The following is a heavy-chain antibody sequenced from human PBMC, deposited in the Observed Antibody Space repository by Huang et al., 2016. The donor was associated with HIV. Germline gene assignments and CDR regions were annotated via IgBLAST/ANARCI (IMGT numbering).Heavy chain of an antibody. J-gene: IGHJ4*02. Sequence: ELQLVQSGAEVKNPGESLKISCKGSENNFNTYWIGWVRQMPGKGLEWRGIIHTGDADPRYSPSFRGQVTFSADKSINTAYLQWTYLKASDTAMYYCARWMSSGSYYYFDFWGQGTLVTVSS. CDR3: ARWMSSGSYYYFDF. CDR1: ENNFNTYW. CDR2: IHTGDADP. D-gene: IGHD1-26*01. V-gene: IGHV5-51*01.